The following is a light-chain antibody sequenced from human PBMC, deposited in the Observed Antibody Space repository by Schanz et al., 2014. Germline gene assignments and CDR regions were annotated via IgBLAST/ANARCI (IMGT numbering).Light chain of an antibody. CDR1: QSVSSN. CDR3: QQRTSWPWT. CDR2: GAS. J-gene: IGKJ1*01. Sequence: EIVMTQSPATLSVSPGERATLSCRASQSVSSNLAWYQQKPGQAPRLLIYGASTRAIGIPDRFSGSGSGTDFTLTISRLEPEDFAVYYCQQRTSWPWTFGQGTKVEIK. V-gene: IGKV3D-15*01.